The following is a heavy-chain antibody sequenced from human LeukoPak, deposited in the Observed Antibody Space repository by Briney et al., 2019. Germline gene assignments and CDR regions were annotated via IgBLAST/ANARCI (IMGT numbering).Heavy chain of an antibody. CDR2: IIPIFGTA. J-gene: IGHJ4*02. CDR3: ARGSSYDFWSGYFDY. D-gene: IGHD3-3*01. V-gene: IGHV1-69*05. Sequence: SVKVSCKASGGTFSSYAISWVRQAPGQGPEWMGGIIPIFGTANYAQKFQGRVTITTDESTSTAYMELSSLRSEDTAVYYCARGSSYDFWSGYFDYWGQGTLVTVSS. CDR1: GGTFSSYA.